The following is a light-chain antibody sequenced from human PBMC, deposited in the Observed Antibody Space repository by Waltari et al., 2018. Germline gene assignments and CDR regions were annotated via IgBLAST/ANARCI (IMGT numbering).Light chain of an antibody. V-gene: IGLV1-40*01. Sequence: QSVLTQPPSVSGAPGQRVTISCTGSGSNIGAGYDVHWYQQIPGKAPKLLRYGTSTRPLGVPYRYVGSQSGTSASRAITGLQAEDGADYYCQSYDTSLSVVFGGGTKLTVL. CDR2: GTS. CDR3: QSYDTSLSVV. J-gene: IGLJ2*01. CDR1: GSNIGAGYD.